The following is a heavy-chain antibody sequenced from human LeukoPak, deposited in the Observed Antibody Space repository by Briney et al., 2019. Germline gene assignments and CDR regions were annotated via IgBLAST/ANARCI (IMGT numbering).Heavy chain of an antibody. Sequence: SETLTLTCAVYGGSLSGYYWSWIRQPPGKGLEWIGEINHSGSTNYNPSLKSRVTISVDPSKNQFSLKLSSVTAADTAVYYCARGLSPRINMVRGVRPPFRGVFDYWGQGTLVTVSS. CDR2: INHSGST. J-gene: IGHJ4*02. CDR1: GGSLSGYY. V-gene: IGHV4-34*01. CDR3: ARGLSPRINMVRGVRPPFRGVFDY. D-gene: IGHD3-10*01.